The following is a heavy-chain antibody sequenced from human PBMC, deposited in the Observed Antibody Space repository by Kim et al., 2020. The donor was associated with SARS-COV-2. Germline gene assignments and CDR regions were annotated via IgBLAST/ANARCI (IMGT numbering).Heavy chain of an antibody. Sequence: GRPLLLSFFSSGFTFSSYAMNWVRQGLGDGLAWVSAIGRGGGTTTYYAASVKRRVTFYSDNSKNTQVLIINSLTTDDTAVYYWAKAAGFFDYWGQGTLVTVSS. CDR3: AKAAGFFDY. D-gene: IGHD1-1*01. J-gene: IGHJ4*02. V-gene: IGHV3-23*01. CDR2: IGRGGGTT. CDR1: GFTFSSYA.